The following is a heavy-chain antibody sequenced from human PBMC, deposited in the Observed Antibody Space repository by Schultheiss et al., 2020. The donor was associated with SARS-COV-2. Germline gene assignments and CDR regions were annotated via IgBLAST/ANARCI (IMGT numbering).Heavy chain of an antibody. J-gene: IGHJ4*02. CDR3: ARTYCSSTSCYPFDY. Sequence: SETLSLTCTVSGGSISSGDYYWSWIRQPPGKGLEWIGYIYYNGNTYYNPSLKSRVAISVDTSKNQFSLKLSSVTAADTAVYYCARTYCSSTSCYPFDYWGQGTLVTVSS. CDR1: GGSISSGDYY. D-gene: IGHD2-2*01. V-gene: IGHV4-30-4*08. CDR2: IYYNGNT.